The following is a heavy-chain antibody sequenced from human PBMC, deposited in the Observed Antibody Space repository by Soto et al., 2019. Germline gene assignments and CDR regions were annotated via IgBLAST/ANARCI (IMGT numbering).Heavy chain of an antibody. CDR3: ARYYYDSSGYSWFDT. CDR2: VYYTGST. V-gene: IGHV4-61*01. Sequence: SETLSLTCTVSGGSVTSGSYYWSWIRQPPGKGLDWIGYVYYTGSTQCNPSLKSRVTMLVDTSKNQFSLKLSSVTAADTAVYYCARYYYDSSGYSWFDTWGQGTLVT. D-gene: IGHD3-22*01. CDR1: GGSVTSGSYY. J-gene: IGHJ5*02.